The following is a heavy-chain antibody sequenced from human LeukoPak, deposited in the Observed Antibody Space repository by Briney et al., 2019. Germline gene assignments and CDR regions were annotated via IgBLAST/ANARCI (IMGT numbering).Heavy chain of an antibody. V-gene: IGHV5-10-1*01. CDR3: ARLVDTAMVTGRYFDY. J-gene: IGHJ4*02. Sequence: GESLKISCKGSGYSFTSYWISWVRQMPGKGLEWRGRIDPSDSYTNYSPSFQGHVTISADKSISTAYLQWSSLKASDTAMYYCARLVDTAMVTGRYFDYWGQGTLVTVSS. CDR2: IDPSDSYT. CDR1: GYSFTSYW. D-gene: IGHD5-18*01.